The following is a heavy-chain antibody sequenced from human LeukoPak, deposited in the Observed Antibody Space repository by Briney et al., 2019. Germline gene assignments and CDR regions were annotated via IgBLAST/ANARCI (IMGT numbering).Heavy chain of an antibody. Sequence: SETLSLTCTVSGGSIRISSYYWGWVRQPPGKGLEWIGCIFYSGSTYYNPSLTSRVTISVDTSKNQFSLKLSSVTAADTAVYYCARHSSDTVTSVWGQGTLVTVSS. CDR2: IFYSGST. CDR3: ARHSSDTVTSV. V-gene: IGHV4-39*01. J-gene: IGHJ4*02. D-gene: IGHD4-17*01. CDR1: GGSIRISSYY.